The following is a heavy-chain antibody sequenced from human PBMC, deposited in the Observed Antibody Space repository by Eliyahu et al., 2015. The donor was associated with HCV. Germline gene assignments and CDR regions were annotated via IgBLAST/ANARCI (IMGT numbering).Heavy chain of an antibody. CDR3: AKDLWWDNGG. CDR1: GLXFSSYA. V-gene: IGHV3-23*01. J-gene: IGHJ4*02. Sequence: QLLESGGGLVQPGGSLRLSCAASGLXFSSYAMSWVRQAPGKGLEWVSAISGSGGSTYYADSVKGRFTISRDNSKNTMHLQMSSLRAEDTAVYYCAKDLWWDNGGWGQGTLVTVSS. CDR2: ISGSGGST. D-gene: IGHD1-26*01.